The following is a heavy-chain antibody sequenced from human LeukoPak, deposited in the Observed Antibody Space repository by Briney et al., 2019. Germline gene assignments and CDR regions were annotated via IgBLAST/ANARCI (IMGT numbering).Heavy chain of an antibody. Sequence: GGSLRLSCAASGFTFSSYAMSWVRQAPGEGLEWVSVISGRGGSTYYADSVKGRFTISRDNSKNTLYLQMNSLRAEDTAVYYCAKRIYDFWSGYYRRAENHFDYWGQGTLVTVSS. CDR1: GFTFSSYA. V-gene: IGHV3-23*01. CDR3: AKRIYDFWSGYYRRAENHFDY. D-gene: IGHD3-3*01. J-gene: IGHJ4*02. CDR2: ISGRGGST.